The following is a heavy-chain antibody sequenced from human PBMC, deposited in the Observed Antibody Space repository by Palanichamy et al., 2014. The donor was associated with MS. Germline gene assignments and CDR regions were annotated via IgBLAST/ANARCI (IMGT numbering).Heavy chain of an antibody. Sequence: QVQLQESGPGLVKLSETLSLTGAVSGFSISSGDFWDWIRQPPGKGLEWIGSISHSLNLYYNPSLRGRVSISMDASQNHFFLNLMSATAADSAVYYCARRPLSWFDPWGQGILVTVSS. CDR2: ISHSLNL. J-gene: IGHJ5*02. CDR1: GFSISSGDF. V-gene: IGHV4-38-2*01. CDR3: ARRPLSWFDP.